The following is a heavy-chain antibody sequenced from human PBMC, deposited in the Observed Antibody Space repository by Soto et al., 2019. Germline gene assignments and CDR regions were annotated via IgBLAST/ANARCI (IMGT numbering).Heavy chain of an antibody. CDR2: IGVAGDT. D-gene: IGHD6-13*01. CDR3: ASGGWGSSWYEGGSRIDY. J-gene: IGHJ4*02. V-gene: IGHV3-13*01. CDR1: GFTFSSYD. Sequence: EVRLVESGGGLVQPGGSLRLSCAASGFTFSSYDMHWVRQVAGKGLEWVSAIGVAGDTYYPDSVKGRFTISRENAKNSLYLQMNSLRAEDTAVYYCASGGWGSSWYEGGSRIDYWGQGTLVTVSS.